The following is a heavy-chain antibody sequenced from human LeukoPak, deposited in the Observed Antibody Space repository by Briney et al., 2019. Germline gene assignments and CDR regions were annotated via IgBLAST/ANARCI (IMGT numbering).Heavy chain of an antibody. J-gene: IGHJ4*02. CDR2: MFYSGIT. CDR1: GGSISSSDYY. V-gene: IGHV4-39*01. D-gene: IGHD3-3*01. CDR3: ARHGSSGVVITNFDY. Sequence: SETLSLTCSVSGGSISSSDYYWGWIRQPPCKGLEWIATMFYSGITYYSPSLKSRVTISVDTSKNQFSLKLSSVTAADTAVYFCARHGSSGVVITNFDYWGQGTLVTVSS.